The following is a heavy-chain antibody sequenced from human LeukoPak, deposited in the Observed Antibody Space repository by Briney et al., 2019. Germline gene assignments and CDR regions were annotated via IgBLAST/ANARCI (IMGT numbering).Heavy chain of an antibody. CDR1: GYSFTSYW. CDR2: IYPGDSGT. J-gene: IGHJ6*03. V-gene: IGHV5-51*01. D-gene: IGHD3-3*01. Sequence: GESLQISCKGSGYSFTSYWIGWVRQMSGKGLVGMGIIYPGDSGTRYSPSFQGQVIISGDKSISTAYLQWSSLKASDTAMYYCARHGIDFWSGYYQTSYYYYYMDVWGKGTTVTVSS. CDR3: ARHGIDFWSGYYQTSYYYYYMDV.